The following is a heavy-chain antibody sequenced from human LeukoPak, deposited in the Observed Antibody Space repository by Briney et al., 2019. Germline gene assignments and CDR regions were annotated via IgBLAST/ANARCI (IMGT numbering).Heavy chain of an antibody. Sequence: SETLSLTCAVYGGSFSGCYWSWIRQPPGKGLEWIGEINHSGSTNYNPSLKSRVTISVDTSKNQFSLKLSSVTAADTAVYYCARFPRYCSGGSCYSGFGYWGQGTLVTVSS. CDR1: GGSFSGCY. J-gene: IGHJ4*02. V-gene: IGHV4-34*01. D-gene: IGHD2-15*01. CDR3: ARFPRYCSGGSCYSGFGY. CDR2: INHSGST.